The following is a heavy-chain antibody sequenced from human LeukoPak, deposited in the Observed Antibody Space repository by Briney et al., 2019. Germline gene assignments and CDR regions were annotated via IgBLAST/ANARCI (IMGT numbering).Heavy chain of an antibody. J-gene: IGHJ6*04. CDR3: ARDSGRYGYYMDV. CDR2: ISGSSDDI. D-gene: IGHD1-26*01. CDR1: GFTFSSHR. V-gene: IGHV3-48*01. Sequence: PGGSLRLSCAASGFTFSSHRMNWVRQAPRKGLEWVADISGSSDDIHYADSVTGRFTISRDNAKNSVYLQMNSLRVEDTAVYYCARDSGRYGYYMDVWGKGTTVTVSS.